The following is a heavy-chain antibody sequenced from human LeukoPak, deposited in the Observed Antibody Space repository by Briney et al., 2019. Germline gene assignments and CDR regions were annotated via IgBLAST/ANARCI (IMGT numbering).Heavy chain of an antibody. CDR1: GGSISSYY. CDR3: ASRGSGWDSGLDY. D-gene: IGHD6-19*01. Sequence: SETLSLTCTVSGGSISSYYWSWIRQPPGKGLEWIGYIYYSGSTNYNPSLKSRVTISVDTSKNQFSLKLSSVTAADTAVYYCASRGSGWDSGLDYWGQGTLVTVSS. V-gene: IGHV4-59*01. CDR2: IYYSGST. J-gene: IGHJ4*02.